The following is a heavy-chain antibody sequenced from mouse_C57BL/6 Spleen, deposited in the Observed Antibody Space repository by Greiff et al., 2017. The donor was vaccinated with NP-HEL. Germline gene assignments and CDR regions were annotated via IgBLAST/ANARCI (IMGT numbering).Heavy chain of an antibody. V-gene: IGHV8-12*01. CDR3: ARTGYDPAWFAY. D-gene: IGHD2-2*01. Sequence: QVTLKVSGPGILQSSQTLSLPCSFSGFSLRTSGMGVSWIRQPSGMGLVCLAPIYWDDDKRYNPSLKSRLTISKDTSRNQVFLKITSVDTADTATYYCARTGYDPAWFAYWGQGTLVTVSA. CDR2: IYWDDDK. J-gene: IGHJ3*01. CDR1: GFSLRTSGMG.